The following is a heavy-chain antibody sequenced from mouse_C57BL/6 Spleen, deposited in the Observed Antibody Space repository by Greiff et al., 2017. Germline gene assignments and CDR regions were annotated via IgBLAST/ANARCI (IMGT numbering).Heavy chain of an antibody. CDR1: GYTFTSYW. J-gene: IGHJ4*01. CDR2: IYPSDSET. V-gene: IGHV1-61*01. D-gene: IGHD3-2*02. CDR3: ARGSGYFYAMDY. Sequence: VQLQQPGAELVRPGSSVKLSCKASGYTFTSYWMDWVKQRPGQGLEWIGNIYPSDSETHYTQKFKDKATLTVDKSSSTAYMQLSSLTSEDSAVYYCARGSGYFYAMDYWGQGTSVTVSS.